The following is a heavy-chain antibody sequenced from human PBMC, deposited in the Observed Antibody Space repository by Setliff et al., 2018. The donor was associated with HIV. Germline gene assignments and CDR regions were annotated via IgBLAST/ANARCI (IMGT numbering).Heavy chain of an antibody. CDR3: TRGTAVADTNTQPFKY. CDR1: GYTFTVYY. V-gene: IGHV1-2*02. D-gene: IGHD6-19*01. Sequence: ASVKVSCKASGYTFTVYYMHWVRQAPGQGLEWMGWINPKSGDTKYGQSFQGRVTMTRDTSISTAYMNLSGLRSNDTAVYYCTRGTAVADTNTQPFKYWGQGALVTVSS. CDR2: INPKSGDT. J-gene: IGHJ4*02.